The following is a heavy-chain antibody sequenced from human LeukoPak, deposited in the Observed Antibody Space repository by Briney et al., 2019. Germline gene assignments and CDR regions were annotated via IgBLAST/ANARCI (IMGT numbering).Heavy chain of an antibody. CDR3: ARLGSYYDSSGYYRTHWYFDL. J-gene: IGHJ2*01. CDR1: GGSFSGYY. V-gene: IGHV4-34*01. CDR2: INHSGST. Sequence: PSETLSLTCAVYGGSFSGYYWSWIRQPPGKGLEWIGEINHSGSTNYNPSLKSRVTISVDTSKNQFSLKLSSVTAADTAVYYCARLGSYYDSSGYYRTHWYFDLWGRGTLVTVSS. D-gene: IGHD3-22*01.